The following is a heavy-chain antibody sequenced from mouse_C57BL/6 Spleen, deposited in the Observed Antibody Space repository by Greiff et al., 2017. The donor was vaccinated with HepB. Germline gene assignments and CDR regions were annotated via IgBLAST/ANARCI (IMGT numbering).Heavy chain of an antibody. D-gene: IGHD1-1*01. V-gene: IGHV5-4*01. J-gene: IGHJ2*01. Sequence: DVQLQESGGGLVKPGGSLKLSCAASGFTFSSYAMSWVRQTPEKRLEWVATISDGGSYTYYPDNVKGRFTISRDNAKNNLYLQMSHLKSEDTAMYYCAGGYYGSSYDYWGQGTTLTVSS. CDR1: GFTFSSYA. CDR3: AGGYYGSSYDY. CDR2: ISDGGSYT.